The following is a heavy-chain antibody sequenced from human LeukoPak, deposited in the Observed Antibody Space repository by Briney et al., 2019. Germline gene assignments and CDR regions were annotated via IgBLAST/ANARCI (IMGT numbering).Heavy chain of an antibody. CDR1: GSRFTSYW. CDR2: IYPDDSDT. V-gene: IGHV5-51*01. Sequence: GESLQISCQGSGSRFTSYWIGWVRQMPGKGLELMGIIYPDDSDTKYSPSFEGQVTFSADKSIKTAYLQWSSLKASDSAIYYCAKLRLCAAVASFSDHWGQGTLVTVSS. D-gene: IGHD2-15*01. J-gene: IGHJ5*02. CDR3: AKLRLCAAVASFSDH.